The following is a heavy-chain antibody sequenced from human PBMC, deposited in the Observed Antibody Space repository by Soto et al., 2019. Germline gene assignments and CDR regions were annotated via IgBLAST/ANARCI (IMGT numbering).Heavy chain of an antibody. CDR2: IIPIFGTA. CDR3: ARLNVVVVAATLYYYYGMDV. Sequence: WASVKVSCKASGGTFSSYAISWVRQAPGQGLEWMGGIIPIFGTANYAQKFQGRVTITADKSTSTAYMELSSLRSEDTAVYYCARLNVVVVAATLYYYYGMDVWGQGTTVTVSS. D-gene: IGHD2-15*01. CDR1: GGTFSSYA. V-gene: IGHV1-69*06. J-gene: IGHJ6*02.